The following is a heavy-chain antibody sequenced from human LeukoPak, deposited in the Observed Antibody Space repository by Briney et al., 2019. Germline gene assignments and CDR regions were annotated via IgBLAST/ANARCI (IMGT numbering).Heavy chain of an antibody. CDR2: ISYDGSDK. CDR1: GCTFTNYG. D-gene: IGHD3-22*01. Sequence: PGGSLRLFCAASGCTFTNYGMHWVRQAPGKGLEWVALISYDGSDKNYADSVKGRFTISRDNSKNTLYMQMNSLRAEDTAVYYCAKGIDSSGYWADYWGQGTLVTVSS. CDR3: AKGIDSSGYWADY. J-gene: IGHJ4*02. V-gene: IGHV3-30*18.